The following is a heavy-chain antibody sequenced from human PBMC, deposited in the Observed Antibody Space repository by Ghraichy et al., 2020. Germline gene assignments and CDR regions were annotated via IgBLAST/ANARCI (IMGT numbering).Heavy chain of an antibody. Sequence: GESLNISCAASGFTFSDFAMSWVRQAPGKGLEWLSSLSGSGGATYYEDSVRGRFTISRDNSKNRLYLQMNSLRAEDTAIYYCAKGSLSRDFWSGYSLFDWGQGTLVTVSP. D-gene: IGHD3-3*01. V-gene: IGHV3-23*01. CDR2: LSGSGGAT. CDR1: GFTFSDFA. CDR3: AKGSLSRDFWSGYSLFD. J-gene: IGHJ4*02.